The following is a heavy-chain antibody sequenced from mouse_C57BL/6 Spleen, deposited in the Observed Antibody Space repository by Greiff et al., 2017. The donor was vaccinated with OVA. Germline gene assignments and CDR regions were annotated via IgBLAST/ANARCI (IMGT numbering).Heavy chain of an antibody. D-gene: IGHD2-10*02. J-gene: IGHJ4*01. CDR2: IRNKANGYTT. CDR3: ARLYEDYAMDY. CDR1: GFTFTDYY. V-gene: IGHV7-3*01. Sequence: EVQGVESGGGLVQPGGSLSLSCAASGFTFTDYYMSWVRQPPGKALEWLGFIRNKANGYTTEYSASVKGRFTISRDNSQSILYLQMNALRAEDSATYYCARLYEDYAMDYWGQGTSVTVSS.